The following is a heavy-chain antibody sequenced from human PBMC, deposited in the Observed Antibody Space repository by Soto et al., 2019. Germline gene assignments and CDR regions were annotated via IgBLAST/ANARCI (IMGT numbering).Heavy chain of an antibody. D-gene: IGHD6-19*01. CDR3: AKGHQSSGWHYFDY. Sequence: GGSLRLSCAASGFTLSSYAMSWVRQAPGKGLEWVSTISGSGGNTYYADSVKGRFTISRDSSENTLYLQMISLRAEDMAIYYCAKGHQSSGWHYFDYWGQGTLVTVYS. CDR1: GFTLSSYA. J-gene: IGHJ4*02. CDR2: ISGSGGNT. V-gene: IGHV3-23*01.